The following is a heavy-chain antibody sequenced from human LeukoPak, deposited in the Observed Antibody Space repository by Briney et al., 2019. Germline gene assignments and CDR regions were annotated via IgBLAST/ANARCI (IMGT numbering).Heavy chain of an antibody. V-gene: IGHV4-59*01. Sequence: SQTLSLTCTVSGGSISSYYWSWIRQPPGKGLEWVGYIYYRGSTKYNPCRKSRVTISVDTSKNQVALKLSSVTAADTAVYYWARERQYYYDSSGIRAFDIWGQGTMVTVSS. CDR3: ARERQYYYDSSGIRAFDI. CDR2: IYYRGST. CDR1: GGSISSYY. J-gene: IGHJ3*02. D-gene: IGHD3-22*01.